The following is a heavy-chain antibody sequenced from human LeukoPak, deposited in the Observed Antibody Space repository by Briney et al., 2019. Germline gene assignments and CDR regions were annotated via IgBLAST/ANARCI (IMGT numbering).Heavy chain of an antibody. CDR3: ARLVYDSRGYYFDY. V-gene: IGHV4-34*01. D-gene: IGHD3-22*01. CDR1: GGSFSGYY. J-gene: IGHJ4*02. Sequence: SETLSLTCAVYGGSFSGYYWTWIRQPPGKGLEWIGEINHSGSTNYNPSLKSRVTISIDTSKNQFSLKLRSVTAADTAVYHCARLVYDSRGYYFDYWGQGTLVTVSS. CDR2: INHSGST.